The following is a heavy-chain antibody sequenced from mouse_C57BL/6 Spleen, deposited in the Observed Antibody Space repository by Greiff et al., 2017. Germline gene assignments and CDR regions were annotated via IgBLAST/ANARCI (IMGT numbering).Heavy chain of an antibody. CDR2: ISDGGSYT. Sequence: EVQGVESGGGLVKPGGSLKLSCAASGFTFSSYAMSWVRQTPEKRLEWVATISDGGSYTYYPDNVKGRFTISRDNAKNNLYLQMTSLRSEDTAMYYCARDYGRGAMDYWGQGTSVTVSS. D-gene: IGHD1-1*01. CDR1: GFTFSSYA. CDR3: ARDYGRGAMDY. J-gene: IGHJ4*01. V-gene: IGHV5-4*01.